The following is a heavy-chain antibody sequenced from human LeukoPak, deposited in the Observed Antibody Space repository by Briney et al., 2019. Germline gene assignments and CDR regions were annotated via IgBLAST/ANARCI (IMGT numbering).Heavy chain of an antibody. CDR3: ARDDGDRCFDY. J-gene: IGHJ4*02. CDR2: ISSSSSYI. CDR1: GFTFSSYR. V-gene: IGHV3-21*01. D-gene: IGHD4-17*01. Sequence: GGSLRLSCAASGFTFSSYRMNWLPQAPGKGLEGVSSISSSSSYIYYAHSVKGRFTISRDDAENSLYLQMSSLRAEDTAVYYCARDDGDRCFDYWGQGTLVAVSS.